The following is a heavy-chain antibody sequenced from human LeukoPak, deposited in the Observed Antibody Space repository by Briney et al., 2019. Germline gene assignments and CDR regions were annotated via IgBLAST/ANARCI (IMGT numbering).Heavy chain of an antibody. J-gene: IGHJ4*02. CDR2: FDPEDGET. Sequence: GASVKVSCKVSGYTLTELSMHWVRQAPGKGLEWMGGFDPEDGETIYARKFQGRVTMTEDTSTDTAYMELSSLRSEDTAVYYCATLCGYPYYFDYWGQGTLVTVSS. CDR3: ATLCGYPYYFDY. CDR1: GYTLTELS. V-gene: IGHV1-24*01. D-gene: IGHD5-18*01.